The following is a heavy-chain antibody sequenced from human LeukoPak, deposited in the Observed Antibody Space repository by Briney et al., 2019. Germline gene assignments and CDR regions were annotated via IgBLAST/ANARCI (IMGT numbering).Heavy chain of an antibody. J-gene: IGHJ5*02. CDR2: IGGGGSI. CDR1: GFTFSSYA. Sequence: GGSLRLSCAASGFTFSSYAMSWVRQAPGKGLEWVSGIGGGGSIYYADSVKGRFTISRDNSKSTLYLQMHSLRADDTAIYYCAKDRGSMSYFPRVENWFDPWGQGTLVTVSS. V-gene: IGHV3-23*01. D-gene: IGHD3-10*01. CDR3: AKDRGSMSYFPRVENWFDP.